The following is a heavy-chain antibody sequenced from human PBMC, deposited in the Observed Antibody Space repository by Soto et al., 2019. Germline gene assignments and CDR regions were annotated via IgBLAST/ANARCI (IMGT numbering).Heavy chain of an antibody. CDR1: GIPFSDLY. Sequence: QVQLVASGGGVVKPGGSLRLSCVASGIPFSDLYISWIRQAPGKGLEWISYISAKSNDINYLDSVKGRFTISRDNAKQSVSLQMHSLKAEDTAIYYCGTILRGHHGNDGYCGQGTLVTVSS. J-gene: IGHJ4*02. CDR2: ISAKSNDI. D-gene: IGHD5-12*01. CDR3: GTILRGHHGNDGY. V-gene: IGHV3-11*05.